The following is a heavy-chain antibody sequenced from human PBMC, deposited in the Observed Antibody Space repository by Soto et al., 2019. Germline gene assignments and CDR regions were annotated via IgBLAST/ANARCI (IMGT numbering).Heavy chain of an antibody. CDR1: GFTFSNYG. V-gene: IGHV3-33*01. CDR2: IWHDGFNK. Sequence: PGWSLRLSCAASGFTFSNYGMHWVRQAPGKGLEWVAVIWHDGFNKFYGDSVKGRFAISGDNSQNALYLQMSSLRADDTALYYCARDDGKAVTSTGYFDYWGQGTPVTGSS. D-gene: IGHD6-19*01. J-gene: IGHJ4*02. CDR3: ARDDGKAVTSTGYFDY.